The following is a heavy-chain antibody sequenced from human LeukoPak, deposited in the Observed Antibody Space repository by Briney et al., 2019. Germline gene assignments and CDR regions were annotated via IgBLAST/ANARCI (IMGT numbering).Heavy chain of an antibody. CDR1: GGSFSGYC. V-gene: IGHV4-34*01. CDR3: ARGPGKVAVAGTLRWFDP. Sequence: SETLSLTCAVYGGSFSGYCWSWIRQPPGKGLEWIREINHSGSTNYNPSLKSRVTISVDTSKNQFPLKLSSVTAADTAVYYCARGPGKVAVAGTLRWFDPWGQGTLVTVSS. D-gene: IGHD6-19*01. CDR2: INHSGST. J-gene: IGHJ5*02.